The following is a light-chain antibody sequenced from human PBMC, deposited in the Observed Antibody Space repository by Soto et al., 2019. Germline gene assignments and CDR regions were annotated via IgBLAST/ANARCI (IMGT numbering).Light chain of an antibody. Sequence: IQMTQSPSSVSASVGDRVTITCRASQDINSWLAWYQQKPGKAPNLLIYAASNLQNGVPSRFSGSGFGIDFTLTISSLQPEDFATYYCQQANTFPGTFGQGTKVEIK. CDR1: QDINSW. CDR2: AAS. V-gene: IGKV1-12*01. J-gene: IGKJ1*01. CDR3: QQANTFPGT.